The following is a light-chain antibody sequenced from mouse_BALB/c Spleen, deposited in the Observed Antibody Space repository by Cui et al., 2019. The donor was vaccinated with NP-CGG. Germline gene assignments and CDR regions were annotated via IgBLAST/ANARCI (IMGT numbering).Light chain of an antibody. Sequence: QALLTQESALTTPHGETVSLTCRSSTGATTSSNYDNCVQKKPDHLFTGLMGATNSRAPGVPARFAGSLIGEKATLTIAGAQEEDEAIYCCARWNNNHWVFGGGTKLTVL. V-gene: IGLV1*01. CDR3: ARWNNNHWV. CDR1: TGATTSSNY. CDR2: ATN. J-gene: IGLJ1*01.